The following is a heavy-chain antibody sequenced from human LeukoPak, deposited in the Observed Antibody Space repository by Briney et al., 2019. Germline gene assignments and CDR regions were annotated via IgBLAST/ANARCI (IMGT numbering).Heavy chain of an antibody. CDR3: ARDPDYYDSSGYYWDY. J-gene: IGHJ4*02. D-gene: IGHD3-22*01. Sequence: SETLSLTCAVYGGSFSGYYWSWIRQPPGKGLEWIGEINHSGSTNYNPSLKSRVTISVDTSKNQFSLKLSSVTAADTAVYYCARDPDYYDSSGYYWDYWGQGTLVTVSS. V-gene: IGHV4-34*01. CDR1: GGSFSGYY. CDR2: INHSGST.